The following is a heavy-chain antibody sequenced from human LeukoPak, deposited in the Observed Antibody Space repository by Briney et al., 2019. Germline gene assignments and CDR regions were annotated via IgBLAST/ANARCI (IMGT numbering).Heavy chain of an antibody. CDR3: AKDQVAVAGKGWFDP. CDR2: ISGSGGST. CDR1: GFTFSSYA. J-gene: IGHJ5*02. Sequence: GGSLRLSCAASGFTFSSYAMSWVRQAPGKGLEWVSAISGSGGSTYYADSVKGRFTISRDNSKNTLYLQMNSLRAEDTAVYYCAKDQVAVAGKGWFDPWGQGTLVTVYS. V-gene: IGHV3-23*01. D-gene: IGHD6-19*01.